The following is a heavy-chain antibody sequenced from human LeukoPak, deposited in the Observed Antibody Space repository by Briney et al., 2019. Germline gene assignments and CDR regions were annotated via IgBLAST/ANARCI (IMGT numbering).Heavy chain of an antibody. CDR1: GGTFSNYA. D-gene: IGHD1-26*01. CDR2: IIPIFGTA. CDR3: ARESGSYHGNDY. J-gene: IGHJ4*02. Sequence: SVKVSCKASGGTFSNYAISWVRQAPGQGLEWMGGIIPIFGTANYAQKFQGRVTITADESTSTAYMELSSLRSEDTAVYYCARESGSYHGNDYWGQGTLVTVSS. V-gene: IGHV1-69*13.